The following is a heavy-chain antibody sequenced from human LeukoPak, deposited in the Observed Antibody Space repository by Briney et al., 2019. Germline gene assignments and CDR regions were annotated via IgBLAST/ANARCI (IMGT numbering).Heavy chain of an antibody. J-gene: IGHJ6*02. CDR1: GFTFSNYA. Sequence: GGSLRLSCVVSGFTFSNYAMGWVRQAPGQGLDWVSAISDSGVTAYYADSVKGRFTISRDNSKSTLYLQMNSLRAEDTAVYYCARDPCRDGYNFCYYYYGMDVWGQGTTVTVSS. V-gene: IGHV3-23*01. D-gene: IGHD5-24*01. CDR2: ISDSGVTA. CDR3: ARDPCRDGYNFCYYYYGMDV.